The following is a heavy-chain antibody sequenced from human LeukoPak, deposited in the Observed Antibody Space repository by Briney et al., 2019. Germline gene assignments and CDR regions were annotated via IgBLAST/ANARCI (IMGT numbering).Heavy chain of an antibody. CDR1: GFTFSSYS. CDR3: ARDRSMVGSWATGNWFDP. V-gene: IGHV3-21*04. D-gene: IGHD3-10*02. J-gene: IGHJ5*02. Sequence: GGSLRLSCAASGFTFSSYSMNWVRQAPGKGLEWVSSISSSSSYIYYADSVKGRFTISRDNAKNSLYLQMNSLRAEDTAVYYCARDRSMVGSWATGNWFDPWGQGTLVTVSS. CDR2: ISSSSSYI.